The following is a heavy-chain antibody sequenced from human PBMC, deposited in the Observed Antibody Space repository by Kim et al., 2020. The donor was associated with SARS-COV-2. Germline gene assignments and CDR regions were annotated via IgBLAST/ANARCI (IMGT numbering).Heavy chain of an antibody. Sequence: GRFTISRDNSKNTLYLQMNSLRAEDTAVYYCARDGSLDYDILTGYSTFDYWGQGTLVTVSS. V-gene: IGHV3-30*01. CDR3: ARDGSLDYDILTGYSTFDY. J-gene: IGHJ4*02. D-gene: IGHD3-9*01.